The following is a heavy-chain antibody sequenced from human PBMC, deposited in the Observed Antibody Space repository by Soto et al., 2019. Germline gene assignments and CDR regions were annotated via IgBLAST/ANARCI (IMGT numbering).Heavy chain of an antibody. CDR3: ARVNRLGFSDNHYYYMDV. CDR1: GFTFSSYA. CDR2: ISGSGGST. D-gene: IGHD5-12*01. J-gene: IGHJ6*03. V-gene: IGHV3-23*01. Sequence: GGSLRLSCAASGFTFSSYAMSWVRQAPGKGLEWVSAISGSGGSTYYADSVKGRFTISRDNAKNTLYLQMNSLRAEDTAVYYCARVNRLGFSDNHYYYMDVWGKGTTVTVSS.